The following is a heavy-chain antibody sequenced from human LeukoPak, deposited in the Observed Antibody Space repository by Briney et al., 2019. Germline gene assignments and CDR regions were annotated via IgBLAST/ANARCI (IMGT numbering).Heavy chain of an antibody. CDR2: ISGSGGST. J-gene: IGHJ4*02. CDR1: GFTFSSYA. CDR3: ARGYSSGRTPPGY. V-gene: IGHV3-23*01. D-gene: IGHD6-19*01. Sequence: GGSLRLSCAASGFTFSSYAMSWVRQAPGKGLEWVSAISGSGGSTYYADSVKGRFTISRDNSKNTLYLQMNSLRAEDTAVYYCARGYSSGRTPPGYWGQGTLVTVSS.